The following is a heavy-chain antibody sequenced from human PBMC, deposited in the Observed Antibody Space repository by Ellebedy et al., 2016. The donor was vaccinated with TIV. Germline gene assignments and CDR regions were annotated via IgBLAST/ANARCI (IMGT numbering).Heavy chain of an antibody. CDR3: ARAAAWSYPFDS. D-gene: IGHD2-8*02. J-gene: IGHJ4*02. CDR1: GYTFTVYY. V-gene: IGHV3-30-3*01. CDR2: ISNDGDTK. Sequence: SXXASGYTFTVYYMHWVRQAPGKGLEWLTLISNDGDTKYYADPVKGRSTVSRDNSKNTLYLQVDSPRTEDTAVYYCARAAAWSYPFDSWGRGTLVTVSS.